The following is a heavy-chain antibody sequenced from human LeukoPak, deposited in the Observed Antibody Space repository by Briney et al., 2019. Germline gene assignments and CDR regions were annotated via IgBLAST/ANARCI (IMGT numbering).Heavy chain of an antibody. J-gene: IGHJ4*02. CDR3: AKEVLQYYDFWSGYSNYFDY. Sequence: PGGSLRLSCAASGFTFSSYAMSWVRQAPGKGLEWVSAISGSGGSTYYADSVKGRFTISRDNSKNTLYLQMNSLRAEDTAVYYCAKEVLQYYDFWSGYSNYFDYWGQGTPVTVSS. CDR1: GFTFSSYA. D-gene: IGHD3-3*01. V-gene: IGHV3-23*01. CDR2: ISGSGGST.